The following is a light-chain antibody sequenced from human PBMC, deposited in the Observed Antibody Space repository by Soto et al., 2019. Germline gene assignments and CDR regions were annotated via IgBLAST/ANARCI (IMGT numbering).Light chain of an antibody. V-gene: IGKV3-20*01. CDR2: GAS. Sequence: EIVLTQSPGTLSLSPGERATLSCRASQSVSSSYLAWYQQKPGQAPRLLIYGASSRATGIPDRFSGSGSGTDFTLTISRLATEDFAVYYCQQYGSSSTFGGGTKVDIX. J-gene: IGKJ4*01. CDR3: QQYGSSST. CDR1: QSVSSSY.